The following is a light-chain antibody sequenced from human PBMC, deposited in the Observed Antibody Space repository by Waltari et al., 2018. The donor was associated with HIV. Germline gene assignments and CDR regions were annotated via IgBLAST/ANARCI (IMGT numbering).Light chain of an antibody. CDR3: QTWGMGIVV. CDR1: SEHANFA. V-gene: IGLV4-69*01. CDR2: LNSEGSH. Sequence: QIILTQSPPASASPGASSKLTSTLSSEHANFAIAWLQQQPEKGPHYLMTLNSEGSHTKGDGIPDLFSGSSSGAERYLSISSLHSDDEADYYCQTWGMGIVVFGGGTKLTVL. J-gene: IGLJ3*02.